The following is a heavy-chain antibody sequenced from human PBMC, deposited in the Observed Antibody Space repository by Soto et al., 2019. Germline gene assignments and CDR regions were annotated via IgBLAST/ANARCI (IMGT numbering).Heavy chain of an antibody. CDR1: GGSISSGGYS. V-gene: IGHV4-30-2*01. CDR3: AGAYGSGSYRVYYFDY. J-gene: IGHJ4*02. Sequence: PSETLSLTGAVSGGSISSGGYSWSWLRQPPGKGLEWIGYIYHSRSTYYNASLKSRVTISVDRSKNQFSLKLSSVTAADTAVYYCAGAYGSGSYRVYYFDYWGQGTLVTVSS. D-gene: IGHD3-10*01. CDR2: IYHSRST.